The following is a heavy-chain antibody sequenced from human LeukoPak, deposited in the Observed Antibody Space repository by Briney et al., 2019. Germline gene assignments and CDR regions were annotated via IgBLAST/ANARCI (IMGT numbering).Heavy chain of an antibody. V-gene: IGHV1-69*13. J-gene: IGHJ6*03. CDR2: IIPMFGTA. Sequence: ASVKVSCKASGDTFSSYAISWVRQAAGQGHEWMGGIIPMFGTADYGQKFQGRVTITADESTRTAYMELSSLRSEDTAVYYCARDSRRWELQNYYYYMDVWGKGTTVTISS. D-gene: IGHD3-10*01. CDR3: ARDSRRWELQNYYYYMDV. CDR1: GDTFSSYA.